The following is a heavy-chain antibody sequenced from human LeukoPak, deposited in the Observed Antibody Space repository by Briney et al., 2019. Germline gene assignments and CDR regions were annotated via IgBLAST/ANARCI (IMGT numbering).Heavy chain of an antibody. D-gene: IGHD3-10*01. CDR2: IIPIFGTA. V-gene: IGHV1-69*13. Sequence: ASVKVSCKASGGTFSSYAISWARQAPGQGLEWMGGIIPIFGTANYAQKFQGRVTITADESTSTAYMELSSLRSEDTAVYYCTASYGSGHDPAAFDIWGQGTMVTVSS. CDR3: TASYGSGHDPAAFDI. CDR1: GGTFSSYA. J-gene: IGHJ3*02.